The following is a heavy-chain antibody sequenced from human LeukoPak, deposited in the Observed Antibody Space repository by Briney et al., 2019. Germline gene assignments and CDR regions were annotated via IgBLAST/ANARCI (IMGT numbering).Heavy chain of an antibody. J-gene: IGHJ4*02. CDR3: AKNRRIAAVCPTDY. CDR1: GFSFSSYA. CDR2: ISGSGGST. D-gene: IGHD6-13*01. Sequence: PGGSLRLSCAASGFSFSSYAMSWVRQAPGKGLEWVSAISGSGGSTYYADSVKGRFTISRDNSKNTLYLQMNSLRAEDTAVYYCAKNRRIAAVCPTDYWGQGTLVTVSS. V-gene: IGHV3-23*01.